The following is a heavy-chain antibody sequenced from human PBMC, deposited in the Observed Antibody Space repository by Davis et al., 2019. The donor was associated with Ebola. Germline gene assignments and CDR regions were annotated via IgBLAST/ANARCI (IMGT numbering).Heavy chain of an antibody. J-gene: IGHJ6*02. CDR2: INTNTGNP. CDR1: GGTFNSYA. Sequence: AASVKVSCKASGGTFNSYAISWVRQAPGQGLEWMGWINTNTGNPTYAQGFTGRFVFSLDTSVSTAYLQISSLKAEDTAVYYCARESHGGYFLYYYYYGMDVWGQGTTVTVSS. V-gene: IGHV7-4-1*02. D-gene: IGHD3-22*01. CDR3: ARESHGGYFLYYYYYGMDV.